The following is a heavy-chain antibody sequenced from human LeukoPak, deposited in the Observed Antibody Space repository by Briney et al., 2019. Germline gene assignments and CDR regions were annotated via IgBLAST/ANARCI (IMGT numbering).Heavy chain of an antibody. CDR1: GFIITSHW. CDR2: IKQDGSDK. D-gene: IGHD1-1*01. J-gene: IGHJ3*02. V-gene: IGHV3-7*01. Sequence: GGSLRLSCEASGFIITSHWMSWVRQAPGKRPEWVANIKQDGSDKYYLDSVKGRFTISRDNAKNSLYLQMNSLRDEDTAMYYCVRGGGTLDMWGQGTMVTASS. CDR3: VRGGGTLDM.